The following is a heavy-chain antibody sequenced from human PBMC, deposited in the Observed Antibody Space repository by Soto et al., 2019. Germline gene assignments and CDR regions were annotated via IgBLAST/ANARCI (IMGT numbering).Heavy chain of an antibody. D-gene: IGHD3-22*01. V-gene: IGHV1-69*13. J-gene: IGHJ3*02. CDR3: ARLYYDYDSSGYYGSAFDI. Sequence: SVKVSCKASGGTFSSYAISWVRQAPGQGLEWMGGIIPIFGTANYAQKFQGRVTITADESTSTAYMELSSLRSEDTAVYYCARLYYDYDSSGYYGSAFDIWGQGTMVTVSS. CDR2: IIPIFGTA. CDR1: GGTFSSYA.